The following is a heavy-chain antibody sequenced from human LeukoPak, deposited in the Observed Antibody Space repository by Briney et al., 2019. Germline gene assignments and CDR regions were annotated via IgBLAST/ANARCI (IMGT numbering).Heavy chain of an antibody. Sequence: GESLKISCKVSGYSFTNYWIGWVRQMPGKGLEWMGIIYPDDSDTKYSPSFQGQVTISADKSISTAYLQWSSLKASDTAMYYCARPKKYGEYPYYFDYWGQGTQVTVSS. D-gene: IGHD4-17*01. CDR2: IYPDDSDT. J-gene: IGHJ4*02. V-gene: IGHV5-51*01. CDR3: ARPKKYGEYPYYFDY. CDR1: GYSFTNYW.